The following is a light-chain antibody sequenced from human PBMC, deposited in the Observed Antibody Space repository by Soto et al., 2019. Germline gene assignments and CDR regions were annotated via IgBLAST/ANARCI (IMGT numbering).Light chain of an antibody. J-gene: IGKJ5*01. CDR2: GAS. CDR3: QQYGSSPPIT. CDR1: QSVSNNY. V-gene: IGKV3-20*01. Sequence: TQSPSTLCASVGETVTITCRASQSVSNNYLAWYQQKPGQAPTLLIYGASSRATGIPDTFSGSGSGTDFTLTIGRLEPEDFAVYYCQQYGSSPPITFGQGKRLEI.